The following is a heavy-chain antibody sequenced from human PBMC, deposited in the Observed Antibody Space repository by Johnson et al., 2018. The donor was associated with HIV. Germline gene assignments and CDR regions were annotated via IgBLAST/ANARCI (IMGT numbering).Heavy chain of an antibody. V-gene: IGHV3-30*19. CDR1: GFTFSSYG. J-gene: IGHJ3*02. CDR2: ISRDGGTE. D-gene: IGHD5-24*01. CDR3: ARDGPGDGNAMGGSGAVDI. Sequence: QVQLVESGGGVVHPGKSLRLSCVGSGFTFSSYGMHWVRQAPGEGLDWVAFISRDGGTEYYADSVKGRFAISRDNSKNTVYLQMNSLRVEDTAVYYCARDGPGDGNAMGGSGAVDIWGQGTIVTVSS.